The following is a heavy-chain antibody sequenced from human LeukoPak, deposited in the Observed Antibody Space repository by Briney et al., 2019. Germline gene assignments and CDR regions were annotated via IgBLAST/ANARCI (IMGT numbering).Heavy chain of an antibody. J-gene: IGHJ4*02. D-gene: IGHD2-2*01. CDR1: GGSISSSNW. CDR3: ARDRCSSTSCYAGGFDY. V-gene: IGHV4-4*02. Sequence: PSETLSLTCAVSGGSISSSNWWSWVRQPPGKGLEWIGEIYHSGSTNYNPSLKSRVTISVDKSKNQFSLKLSSVTAADTAVYYCARDRCSSTSCYAGGFDYWGQGTLVTVSS. CDR2: IYHSGST.